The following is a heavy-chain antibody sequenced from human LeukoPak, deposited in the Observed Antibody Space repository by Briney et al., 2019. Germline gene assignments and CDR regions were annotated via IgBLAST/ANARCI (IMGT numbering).Heavy chain of an antibody. CDR1: GFTFSSYG. CDR3: AKGPYYYDSSGSRHPLDY. V-gene: IGHV3-30*18. CDR2: ISYDGSNK. J-gene: IGHJ4*02. D-gene: IGHD3-22*01. Sequence: GGSLRLSCAASGFTFSSYGMHWVRQAPGKGLERVAVISYDGSNKYYADSVKGRFTISRDNSKNTLYLQMNSLRAEDTAVYYCAKGPYYYDSSGSRHPLDYWGQGTLVTVSS.